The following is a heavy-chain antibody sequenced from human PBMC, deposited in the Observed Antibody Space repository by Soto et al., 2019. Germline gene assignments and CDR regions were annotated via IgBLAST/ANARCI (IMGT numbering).Heavy chain of an antibody. CDR2: IYYSGST. V-gene: IGHV4-31*03. D-gene: IGHD3-22*01. J-gene: IGHJ4*02. CDR3: ASNGDYYDSSGYYGGIFDY. Sequence: QVQLQESGPGLVKPSQTLSLTCTVSGGSISSGGYYWSWIRQHPGKGLEWIGYIYYSGSTYYNPSLKSRVTISVATSKNQFSLKLSSVTAADTAVYYCASNGDYYDSSGYYGGIFDYWGQGTLVTVSS. CDR1: GGSISSGGYY.